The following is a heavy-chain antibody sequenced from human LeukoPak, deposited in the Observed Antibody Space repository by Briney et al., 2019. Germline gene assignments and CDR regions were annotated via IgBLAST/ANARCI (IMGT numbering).Heavy chain of an antibody. CDR1: GFTFRDHY. D-gene: IGHD6-25*01. CDR3: VQRGLDY. J-gene: IGHJ4*02. Sequence: PGGSLRLSCAASGFTFRDHYMTWVRQAPGKGLEWVANTKKDGSEKHYVDSVKGRFTISRDNVKNSLYLQMTSLRGEDTAVYYCVQRGLDYWGQGTQVTVSS. V-gene: IGHV3-7*01. CDR2: TKKDGSEK.